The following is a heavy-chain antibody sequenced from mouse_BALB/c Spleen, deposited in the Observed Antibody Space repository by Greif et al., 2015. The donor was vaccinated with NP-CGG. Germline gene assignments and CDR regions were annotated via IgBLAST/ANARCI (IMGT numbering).Heavy chain of an antibody. CDR1: GYTFTSYW. J-gene: IGHJ4*01. D-gene: IGHD2-1*01. CDR3: ANGNYVAMDY. Sequence: QVQLKESGAELVKPGASVKLSCKASGYTFTSYWMHWVKQRPGQGLEWIGEINPSNGRTNYNEKFKSKATLTVDKSSSTAYMQLSSLTSEDSAVYYCANGNYVAMDYWGQGTSVTVSS. CDR2: INPSNGRT. V-gene: IGHV1S81*02.